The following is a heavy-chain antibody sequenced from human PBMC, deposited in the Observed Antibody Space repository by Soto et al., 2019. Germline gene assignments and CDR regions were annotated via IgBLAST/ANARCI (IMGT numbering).Heavy chain of an antibody. Sequence: GASVKVSCKASGYNFDSYGINWVRQAPGQGLEWMGWITVRNGDTNYAQRFQGRVTLTSDTSTSTAYMDLRNLRSDDTATYYCVRGGVAAAGPGDYWGQGTLVTVSS. CDR3: VRGGVAAAGPGDY. CDR1: GYNFDSYG. J-gene: IGHJ4*02. D-gene: IGHD6-13*01. V-gene: IGHV1-18*01. CDR2: ITVRNGDT.